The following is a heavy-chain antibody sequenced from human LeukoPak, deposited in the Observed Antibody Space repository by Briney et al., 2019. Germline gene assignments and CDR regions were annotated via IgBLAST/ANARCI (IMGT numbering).Heavy chain of an antibody. J-gene: IGHJ4*02. CDR3: ARGISSSCSDY. V-gene: IGHV4-34*01. CDR1: GGSFSGYY. CDR2: IYHSGST. Sequence: SETLSLTCAVYGGSFSGYYWSWIRQPPGKGLEWIGYIYHSGSTYYNPSLKSRVTISVDRSKNQFSLKLSSVTAADTAVYYCARGISSSCSDYWGQGTLVTVSS. D-gene: IGHD6-13*01.